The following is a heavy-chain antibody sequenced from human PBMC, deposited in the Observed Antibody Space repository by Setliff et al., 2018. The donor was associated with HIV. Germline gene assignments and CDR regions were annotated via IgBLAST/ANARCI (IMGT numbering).Heavy chain of an antibody. V-gene: IGHV1-3*01. D-gene: IGHD3-10*01. CDR2: INVGKGDT. J-gene: IGHJ4*01. CDR3: ARGALLAVFDFDH. CDR1: GYTFTTYS. Sequence: WASVKVSCKASGYTFTTYSIHWVRQAPGQSLEWMGWINVGKGDTKYSQELQGRITITTDTSANTAYMELSGLRSDDTAVYFCARGALLAVFDFDHWGHGTLVTVS.